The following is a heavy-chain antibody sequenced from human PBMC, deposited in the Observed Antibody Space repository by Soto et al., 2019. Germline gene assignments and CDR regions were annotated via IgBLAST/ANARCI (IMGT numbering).Heavy chain of an antibody. Sequence: SETLSLTCSVSGDSISTFYWSWIRQPPGKGLEWIGYIYYTGSTNYNPSLKSRVTISVVTSKNQFSLKLSSMTAADTAIYFCSRAISSSIPSDFDHWGQGTLVTVSS. D-gene: IGHD2-2*02. V-gene: IGHV4-59*01. CDR2: IYYTGST. CDR1: GDSISTFY. J-gene: IGHJ4*02. CDR3: SRAISSSIPSDFDH.